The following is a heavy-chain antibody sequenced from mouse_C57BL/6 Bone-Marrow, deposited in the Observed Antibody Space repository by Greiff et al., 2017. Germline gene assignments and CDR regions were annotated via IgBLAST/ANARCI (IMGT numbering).Heavy chain of an antibody. J-gene: IGHJ3*01. CDR2: IRNKANGYTT. V-gene: IGHV7-3*01. D-gene: IGHD4-1*01. Sequence: EVKLMESGGGLVQPGGSLSLSCAASGFTFTDYYMSWVRQPPGKALEWLGFIRNKANGYTTEYSASVKGRFTISRDNSQSILYLQMNALRAEDSATYYCALGTGGFAYWGQGTLVTVSA. CDR1: GFTFTDYY. CDR3: ALGTGGFAY.